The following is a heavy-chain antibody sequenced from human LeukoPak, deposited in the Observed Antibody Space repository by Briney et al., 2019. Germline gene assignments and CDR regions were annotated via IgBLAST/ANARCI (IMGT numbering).Heavy chain of an antibody. D-gene: IGHD6-19*01. CDR2: ISGSGGST. CDR1: GFTFSSYA. CDR3: AKSMTPVPDRIAVAGQALDY. J-gene: IGHJ4*02. V-gene: IGHV3-23*01. Sequence: PGGSLRLSCAASGFTFSSYAMSWVRQAPGKGLEWVSAISGSGGSTYYADSVKGRFTISRDNSKNTLYLQMNSLRAEDTAVYYCAKSMTPVPDRIAVAGQALDYWGQGTLVTVSS.